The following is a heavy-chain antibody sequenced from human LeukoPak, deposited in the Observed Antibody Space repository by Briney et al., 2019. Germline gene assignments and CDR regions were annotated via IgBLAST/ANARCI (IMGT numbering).Heavy chain of an antibody. D-gene: IGHD1/OR15-1a*01. Sequence: ASVKVSCKASGYTFTSYYMHWVRQAPGQGLEWMGIINPSGGSTSYAQKFQGRVTITADEPTSTAYMELSSLRSEDTAVYYCAREFPELEHWAFDIWGQGTMVTVSS. J-gene: IGHJ3*02. CDR1: GYTFTSYY. CDR2: INPSGGST. CDR3: AREFPELEHWAFDI. V-gene: IGHV1-46*01.